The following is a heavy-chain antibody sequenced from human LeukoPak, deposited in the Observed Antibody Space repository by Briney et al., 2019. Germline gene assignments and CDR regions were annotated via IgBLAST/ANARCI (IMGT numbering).Heavy chain of an antibody. CDR3: AKDCPSGSYPYWYFDL. CDR1: GVTFSSYA. J-gene: IGHJ2*01. CDR2: ISGSGGST. V-gene: IGHV3-23*01. Sequence: GGSLRLSCAASGVTFSSYAMSWVRQAPGKGLEWVSAISGSGGSTYYADSVKGRFTISRDNSKNTLYLQMNSLRAEDTAVYYCAKDCPSGSYPYWYFDLWGRGTLVTVSS. D-gene: IGHD1-26*01.